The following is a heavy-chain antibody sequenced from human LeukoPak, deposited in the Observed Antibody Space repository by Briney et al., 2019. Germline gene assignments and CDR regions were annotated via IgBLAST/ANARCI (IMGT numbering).Heavy chain of an antibody. CDR1: GFTFSSYS. D-gene: IGHD3-22*01. V-gene: IGHV3-48*01. J-gene: IGHJ4*02. Sequence: PGGSLRLSCAASGFTFSSYSMNWVRQAPGKGLEWVSYISSSSSTIYYADSVKGRFTISRDNAKNSLYLQMNSLRAEDTAVYYCARGYYDSSGYGYFDYWGQGTLVTVSS. CDR2: ISSSSSTI. CDR3: ARGYYDSSGYGYFDY.